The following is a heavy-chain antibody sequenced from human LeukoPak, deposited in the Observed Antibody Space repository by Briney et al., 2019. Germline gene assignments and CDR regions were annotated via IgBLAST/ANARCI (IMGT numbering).Heavy chain of an antibody. CDR3: TKGHRGDYNDPINY. CDR1: GGSISTSSYY. CDR2: IYYTGST. V-gene: IGHV4-39*01. Sequence: SETLSLTCTVSGGSISTSSYYWAWIRQSPGKGLEWIGSIYYTGSTYYNPSLKSRVTISVDTSKNQLSLKLSSVTAADTAVYFCTKGHRGDYNDPINYWGQGTLVTVSS. J-gene: IGHJ4*02. D-gene: IGHD1-1*01.